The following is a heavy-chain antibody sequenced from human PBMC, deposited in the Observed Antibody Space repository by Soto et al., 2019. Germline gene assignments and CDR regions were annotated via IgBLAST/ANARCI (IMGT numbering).Heavy chain of an antibody. CDR2: IRSKTDGGAT. CDR1: GFNFSNAW. V-gene: IGHV3-15*07. CDR3: TTGAYYYGPANFFSDFDY. D-gene: IGHD3-10*01. J-gene: IGHJ4*02. Sequence: EVQVVESGGGWVKPGGSLRLSCAASGFNFSNAWMNWVRQAPGKGLEWVGRIRSKTDGGATDYAAPVKGRFTISRDDSKTTLYVLMTSLVTADTAVYYCTTGAYYYGPANFFSDFDYWGQGLLVTVSS.